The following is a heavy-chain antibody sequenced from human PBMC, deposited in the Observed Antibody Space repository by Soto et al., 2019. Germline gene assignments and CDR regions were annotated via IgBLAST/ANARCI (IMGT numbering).Heavy chain of an antibody. CDR1: GFNFSNYA. D-gene: IGHD3-3*01. CDR3: SKGRAITVFGVITPFDS. V-gene: IGHV3-23*01. CDR2: ISGNAGTT. J-gene: IGHJ4*02. Sequence: EVQLLETGGDFKQPGGSLRLSCEGSGFNFSNYALNWVRQAPGKRLEWVSVISGNAGTTYYAASVKGPFTISRDNSKKALYLQMNSLRADDAAVYYCSKGRAITVFGVITPFDSWGQGTLVTVSS.